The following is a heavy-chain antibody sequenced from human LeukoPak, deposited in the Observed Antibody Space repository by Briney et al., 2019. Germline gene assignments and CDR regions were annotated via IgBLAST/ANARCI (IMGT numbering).Heavy chain of an antibody. Sequence: GGSLRLSCAASGFTFSSYAMSWVRQAPGKGLEWVSGISASGGSTYYADSVKGRFTVSRDNSKNTLYLQMNSLRVEDTAVYSSAKDSGSYWGSFDYWGQGTLVTVSS. J-gene: IGHJ4*02. CDR3: AKDSGSYWGSFDY. CDR2: ISASGGST. CDR1: GFTFSSYA. D-gene: IGHD1-26*01. V-gene: IGHV3-23*01.